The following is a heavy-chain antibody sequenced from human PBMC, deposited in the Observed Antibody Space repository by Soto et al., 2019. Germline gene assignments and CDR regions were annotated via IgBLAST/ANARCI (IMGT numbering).Heavy chain of an antibody. CDR3: ARAFDWLLFYYYGMDV. J-gene: IGHJ6*02. D-gene: IGHD3-9*01. V-gene: IGHV3-74*01. CDR2: INSDGSST. Sequence: GGSLRLSCAASGFTFSSYWMHWVRQAPGKGLVWVSRINSDGSSTSYADSVKGRFTISRDNAKNTLYLQMNSLRAEDTAVYYCARAFDWLLFYYYGMDVWGQGTTVTVSS. CDR1: GFTFSSYW.